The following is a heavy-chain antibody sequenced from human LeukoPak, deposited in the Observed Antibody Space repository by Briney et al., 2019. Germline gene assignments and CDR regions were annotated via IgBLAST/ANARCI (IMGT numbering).Heavy chain of an antibody. CDR2: IYYSGST. Sequence: TSETLSLTCTVSGGSISGSSYYWGWIRQPPGKGLEWIGSIYYSGSTYYNPSLKSRVTISVDTSKNQFSLKLSSVTAADTAVYYCARGFPYSSGWLYRRYFDYWGQGTLVTVSS. J-gene: IGHJ4*02. D-gene: IGHD6-19*01. CDR1: GGSISGSSYY. CDR3: ARGFPYSSGWLYRRYFDY. V-gene: IGHV4-39*01.